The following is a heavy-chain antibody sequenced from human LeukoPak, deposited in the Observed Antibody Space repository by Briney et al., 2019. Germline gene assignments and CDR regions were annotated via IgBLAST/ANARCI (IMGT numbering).Heavy chain of an antibody. CDR2: ISSSSSYI. CDR3: AREVTYYYDSSGYPGGY. J-gene: IGHJ4*02. CDR1: GFTFSSYS. D-gene: IGHD3-22*01. V-gene: IGHV3-21*01. Sequence: PGGSLRLSCAASGFTFSSYSMNWVRQAPGKGLEWVSSISSSSSYIYYADSVKGRFTISRDNAKNSLYLRMNSLRAEDTAVYYCAREVTYYYDSSGYPGGYWGQGTLVTVSS.